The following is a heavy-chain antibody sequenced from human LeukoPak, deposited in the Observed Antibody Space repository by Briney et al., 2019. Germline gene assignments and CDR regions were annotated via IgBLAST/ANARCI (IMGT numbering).Heavy chain of an antibody. J-gene: IGHJ4*02. CDR2: SSAYNGNT. CDR3: ARVVRDSSEGYFDY. CDR1: GYTFTSCG. Sequence: ASVKVSCKASGYTFTSCGISWVRQAPGQGLEWMGWSSAYNGNTNYAQKLQGRVTMTTDTSTSTAYMELRSLRSDDTAVYYCARVVRDSSEGYFDYWGQGNLVSVSS. D-gene: IGHD3-22*01. V-gene: IGHV1-18*01.